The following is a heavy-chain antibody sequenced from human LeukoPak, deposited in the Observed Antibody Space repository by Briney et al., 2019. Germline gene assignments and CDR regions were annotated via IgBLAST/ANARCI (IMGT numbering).Heavy chain of an antibody. D-gene: IGHD3-10*01. Sequence: KPSGTLSLTCAVSGGSISSSNWWSWVRQPPGKGLEWIGEIYHSGSTNYNPSFKSRVTISEDTPKNQFSLKLSSVTAADTAVYYCVRDRELNYWGQGTLVTVSS. CDR3: VRDRELNY. CDR2: IYHSGST. J-gene: IGHJ4*02. V-gene: IGHV4-4*02. CDR1: GGSISSSNW.